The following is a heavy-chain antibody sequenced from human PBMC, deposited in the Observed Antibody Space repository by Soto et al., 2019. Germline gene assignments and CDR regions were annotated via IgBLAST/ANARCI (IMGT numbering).Heavy chain of an antibody. CDR1: GGSFSGYY. J-gene: IGHJ4*02. CDR3: ARVGYCSSTSCYRYFDY. V-gene: IGHV4-34*01. Sequence: SETLSLTCAVHGGSFSGYYWSWIRQPPGKGLEWIGEINHSGSTNYNPSLKSRVTISVDTSKNQFSLKLSSVTAADTAVYYCARVGYCSSTSCYRYFDYWGQGTLVTVSS. D-gene: IGHD2-2*01. CDR2: INHSGST.